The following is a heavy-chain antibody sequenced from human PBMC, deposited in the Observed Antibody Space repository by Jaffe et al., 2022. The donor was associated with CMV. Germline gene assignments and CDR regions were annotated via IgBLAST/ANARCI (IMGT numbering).Heavy chain of an antibody. CDR3: ARDLLAVAGPTYYYYYGMDV. CDR2: IYYSGST. CDR1: GGSISSGGYY. Sequence: QVQLQESGPGLVKPSQTLSLTCTVSGGSISSGGYYWSWIRQHPGKGLEWIGYIYYSGSTYYNPSLKSRVTISVDTSKNQFSLKLSSVTAADTAVYYCARDLLAVAGPTYYYYYGMDVWGQGTTVTVSS. J-gene: IGHJ6*02. V-gene: IGHV4-31*03. D-gene: IGHD6-19*01.